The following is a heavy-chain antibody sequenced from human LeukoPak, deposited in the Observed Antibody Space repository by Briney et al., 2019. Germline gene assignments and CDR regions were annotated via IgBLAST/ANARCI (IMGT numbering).Heavy chain of an antibody. CDR1: GYTFTSYY. CDR2: ISPSVGTT. V-gene: IGHV1-46*01. Sequence: ASVKVSCKASGYTFTSYYVHWVRQAPGQGLEWMGMISPSVGTTIYAQRFQGRVTMTRDTSTSTVYMELSSLRSEDTAMFYCAREALIRGTSERFDYWGQGTLVTVSS. D-gene: IGHD1-14*01. J-gene: IGHJ4*02. CDR3: AREALIRGTSERFDY.